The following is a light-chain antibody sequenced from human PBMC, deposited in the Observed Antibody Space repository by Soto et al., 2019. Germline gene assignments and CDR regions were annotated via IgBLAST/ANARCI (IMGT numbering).Light chain of an antibody. J-gene: IGKJ3*01. CDR3: QQRSNWPFT. CDR1: QTITNY. V-gene: IGKV1-39*01. CDR2: DAS. Sequence: DIQMTQSPSSLSASVGDRVTITCRASQTITNYLNWYQQQSGKAPKLLIYDASSLESGVPSRFSGSGSGTDFTLTISSLEPEDFAVYYCQQRSNWPFTFGPGTKVDIK.